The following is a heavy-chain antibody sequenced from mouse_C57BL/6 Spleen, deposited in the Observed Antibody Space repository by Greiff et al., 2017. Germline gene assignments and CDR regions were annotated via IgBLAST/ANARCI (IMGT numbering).Heavy chain of an antibody. D-gene: IGHD2-5*01. J-gene: IGHJ2*01. Sequence: VQLQQSGPELVKPGASVKMSCKASGYTFTDYNMHWVKQSPGKSLEWIGYINPNNGGTSYNQKFKGKATLTVNKSSSTAYMELRSLTSEDSAVYYCSRGSNYVYYFDYWGQGTTLTVSS. CDR1: GYTFTDYN. CDR2: INPNNGGT. CDR3: SRGSNYVYYFDY. V-gene: IGHV1-22*01.